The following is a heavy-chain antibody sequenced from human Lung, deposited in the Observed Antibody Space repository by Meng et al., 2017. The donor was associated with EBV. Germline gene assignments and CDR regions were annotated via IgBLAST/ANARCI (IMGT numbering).Heavy chain of an antibody. D-gene: IGHD6-6*01. J-gene: IGHJ5*02. CDR2: IYYSGST. CDR1: GGSISSGGYY. V-gene: IGHV4-31*01. CDR3: ARVVAGRYNWFDP. Sequence: QGQLQWSGPGLVKPSQTLSLTCTVSGGSISSGGYYWSWIRQHPGKGLEWIGYIYYSGSTYYNPSLKSLVTISVDTSKNQFSLKLSSVTAADTAVYYCARVVAGRYNWFDPWGQGTLVTVSS.